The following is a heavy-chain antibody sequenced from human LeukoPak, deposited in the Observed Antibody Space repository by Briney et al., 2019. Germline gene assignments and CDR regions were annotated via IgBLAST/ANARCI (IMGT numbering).Heavy chain of an antibody. CDR1: GGSISSYY. Sequence: SETLSLTCTVSGGSISSYYWSWIRQPPGKGLEWVGYIYYSGSTNYNPSLTSRVTILVDTSKNQFSLKLSSVTAADTAVYYCASYSSSSFYFDYWGQGTLVTVSS. J-gene: IGHJ4*02. V-gene: IGHV4-59*01. D-gene: IGHD6-6*01. CDR2: IYYSGST. CDR3: ASYSSSSFYFDY.